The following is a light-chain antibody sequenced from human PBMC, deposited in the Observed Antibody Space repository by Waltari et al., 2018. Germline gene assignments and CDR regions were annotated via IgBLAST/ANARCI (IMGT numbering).Light chain of an antibody. CDR3: QQYDTPPIT. J-gene: IGKJ5*01. Sequence: DIVLTQSPGTLSLSPGERATLSCRASQSVNSIYFAWYQQKPGQTPRPLIYGVSLRAPGTPDRFSGSGSGTDFTLTISSLQPEGFAVYYCQQYDTPPITFGQGTRLEIK. V-gene: IGKV3-20*01. CDR2: GVS. CDR1: QSVNSIY.